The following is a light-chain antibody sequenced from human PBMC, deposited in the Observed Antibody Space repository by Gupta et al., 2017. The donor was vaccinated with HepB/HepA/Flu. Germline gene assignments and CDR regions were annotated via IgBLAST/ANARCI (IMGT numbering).Light chain of an antibody. CDR1: QTLLHRDGYHF. J-gene: IGKJ2*01. CDR2: VAS. Sequence: IVMTQSPLPLAVTPGEPASISCRSSQTLLHRDGYHFLNWHVQKPGQSPHLLIYVASSRASGVPDRFNGSGSGTDFTLFISRVEAEDVGIYFCMQTLDTPYTFGQGTKLEI. CDR3: MQTLDTPYT. V-gene: IGKV2-28*01.